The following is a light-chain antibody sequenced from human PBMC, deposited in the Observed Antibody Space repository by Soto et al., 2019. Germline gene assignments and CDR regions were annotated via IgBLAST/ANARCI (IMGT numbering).Light chain of an antibody. CDR1: SSNIGSNY. V-gene: IGLV1-47*01. CDR2: RNN. J-gene: IGLJ2*01. CDR3: AAWDDSLVV. Sequence: QAVVTQPPSASGTPGQRVTISCSGSSSNIGSNYVYWYQQLPGTAPKLLIYRNNQRPSGVPDRFSGSKSGTSASLAISGPRSEDESDYYCAAWDDSLVVFGGGTKLTVL.